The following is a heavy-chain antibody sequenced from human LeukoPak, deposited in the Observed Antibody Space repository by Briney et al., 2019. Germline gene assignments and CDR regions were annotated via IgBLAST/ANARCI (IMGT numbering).Heavy chain of an antibody. Sequence: GGSLRLSCAASGFTFSSYAMTWVRQAPGKGLEWVSAISGSGGSTYYADSVKGRSTISRDNSKNTLYLQMNSLRVEETAVYYCARAGVAVAATLWDWGQGALVTVSS. J-gene: IGHJ4*02. V-gene: IGHV3-23*01. CDR2: ISGSGGST. CDR1: GFTFSSYA. D-gene: IGHD6-19*01. CDR3: ARAGVAVAATLWD.